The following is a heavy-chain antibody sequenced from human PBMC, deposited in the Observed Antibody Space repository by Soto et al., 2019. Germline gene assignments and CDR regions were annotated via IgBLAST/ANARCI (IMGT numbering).Heavy chain of an antibody. J-gene: IGHJ6*02. Sequence: GASVKVSCKASGYTFTSYGISWVRQAPGQGLEWMGWISAYNGNTNYAQKLQGRVTMTTDTSTSTAYMELRSLRSDDTAVYYCARDLTPQLWTTYYYYYGMDVWGQGTTVTVSS. D-gene: IGHD5-18*01. CDR1: GYTFTSYG. CDR3: ARDLTPQLWTTYYYYYGMDV. V-gene: IGHV1-18*04. CDR2: ISAYNGNT.